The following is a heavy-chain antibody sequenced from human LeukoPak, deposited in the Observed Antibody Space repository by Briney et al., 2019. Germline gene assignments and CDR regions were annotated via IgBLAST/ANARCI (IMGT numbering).Heavy chain of an antibody. D-gene: IGHD3-16*01. CDR1: GEPFSGYY. V-gene: IGHV4-34*01. Sequence: SETLLLTCAVYGEPFSGYYWSWIRQPPGKGLEWIGAINHSGSTNYNPSLQSRVTISVDTSKNQFSLKLSSVTAADTAVYYCARGSPMGLNRFDPWGQGTLVTVSS. CDR3: ARGSPMGLNRFDP. J-gene: IGHJ5*02. CDR2: INHSGST.